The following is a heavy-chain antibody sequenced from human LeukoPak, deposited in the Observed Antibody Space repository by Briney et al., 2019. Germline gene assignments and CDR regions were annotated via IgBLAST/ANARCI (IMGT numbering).Heavy chain of an antibody. CDR1: GGSISSYY. V-gene: IGHV4-4*07. CDR2: IYTSGST. J-gene: IGHJ5*02. D-gene: IGHD2/OR15-2a*01. Sequence: PSETLSLTCTVSGGSISSYYWSWIRQPAGKGLEWIGRIYTSGSTNYNPSLKSRVTMSVDTPKNQFSLKLSFVTAADTAVYYCARDTWRRDWFDPWGQGTLVTVSS. CDR3: ARDTWRRDWFDP.